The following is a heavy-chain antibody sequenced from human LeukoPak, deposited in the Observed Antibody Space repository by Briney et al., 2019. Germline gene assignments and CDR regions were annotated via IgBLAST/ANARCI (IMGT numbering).Heavy chain of an antibody. D-gene: IGHD3-22*01. CDR1: GGSISSGGYY. V-gene: IGHV4-31*03. Sequence: ASQTLSLTCTVSGGSISSGGYYWSWIRQHPGKGLEWIGYIYYSGSTYYNPSLKSRVTISVDTSKNQFSLKLSSVTATDTAVYYCARGVSMIVVVIHDWYFDLWGRGTLVTVSS. CDR2: IYYSGST. J-gene: IGHJ2*01. CDR3: ARGVSMIVVVIHDWYFDL.